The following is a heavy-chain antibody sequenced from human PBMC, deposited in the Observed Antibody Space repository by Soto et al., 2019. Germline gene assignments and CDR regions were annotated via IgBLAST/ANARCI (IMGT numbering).Heavy chain of an antibody. J-gene: IGHJ4*02. Sequence: ASVKVSCKASGYTFTSYGISWVRQAPGQGLEWMGWISAYNGNTNYAQKLQGRVTMTTDTSTSTAYMELRSLRSDDTAVYYCARGAADYDFWSGYFNFDYWGQGTLVTLSS. CDR3: ARGAADYDFWSGYFNFDY. D-gene: IGHD3-3*01. CDR2: ISAYNGNT. CDR1: GYTFTSYG. V-gene: IGHV1-18*04.